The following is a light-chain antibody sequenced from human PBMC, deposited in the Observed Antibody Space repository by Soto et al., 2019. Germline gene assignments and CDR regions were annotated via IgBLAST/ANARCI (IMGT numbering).Light chain of an antibody. CDR3: NSYTTSNTRQIV. Sequence: QSALTQPASVSGSPGQSITISCTGTSCDVGGYNYVSWYQQHPGKAPKFMIYDVSNRPSGVSTRFSGSKSGNTASLTISGLQAEDEADYYCNSYTTSNTRQIVFGTGTKLTVL. V-gene: IGLV2-14*01. J-gene: IGLJ1*01. CDR2: DVS. CDR1: SCDVGGYNY.